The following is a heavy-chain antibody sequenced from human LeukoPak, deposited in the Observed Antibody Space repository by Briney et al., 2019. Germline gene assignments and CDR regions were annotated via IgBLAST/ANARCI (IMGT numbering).Heavy chain of an antibody. J-gene: IGHJ4*02. V-gene: IGHV4-59*01. CDR2: IYYSGST. Sequence: SETLSLTCTVSGGSISSYYWSWIRQPPGKGLEWIGYIYYSGSTNYNPSLKSRVTISVDTSKNQFSLKLSSVTAADTAVYYCAKELGSVVVPASSLLQYFALDYWGQGTLVTVSS. CDR1: GGSISSYY. D-gene: IGHD2-2*01. CDR3: AKELGSVVVPASSLLQYFALDY.